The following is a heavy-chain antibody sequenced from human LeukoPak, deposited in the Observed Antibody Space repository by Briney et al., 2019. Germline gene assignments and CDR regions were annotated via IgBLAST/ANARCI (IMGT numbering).Heavy chain of an antibody. V-gene: IGHV4-59*01. CDR1: GGSISSYY. J-gene: IGHJ4*02. CDR2: IYYTGST. Sequence: PSETLSLTCTVSGGSISSYYWTWIRQPPGKGLEWMGYIYYTGSTNYNPSLKSRVTISVDTSKNQFSLKLGSVTAADTAVYYCARGHISIFGVIISDYWGQGTLVTVSS. D-gene: IGHD3-3*01. CDR3: ARGHISIFGVIISDY.